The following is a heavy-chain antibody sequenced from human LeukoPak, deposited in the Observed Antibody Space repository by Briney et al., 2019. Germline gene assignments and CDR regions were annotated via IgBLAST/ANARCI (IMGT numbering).Heavy chain of an antibody. CDR1: GYSFTSYW. CDR2: IYPGDSDT. CDR3: ARQKGRYYDILTGYYSDYYYGMDV. V-gene: IGHV5-51*01. J-gene: IGHJ6*04. Sequence: GESLKISCKGSGYSFTSYWIGWVRQMPGKGLDWMGIIYPGDSDTRYSPSFQGQVTISADKSISTAYLQWSSLKASDTAMYYCARQKGRYYDILTGYYSDYYYGMDVWGKGTTVTVSS. D-gene: IGHD3-9*01.